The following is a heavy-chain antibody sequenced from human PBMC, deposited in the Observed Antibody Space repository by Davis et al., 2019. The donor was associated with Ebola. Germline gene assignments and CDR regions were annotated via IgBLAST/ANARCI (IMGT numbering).Heavy chain of an antibody. CDR2: IYHSGST. CDR1: GYSISSGYY. V-gene: IGHV4-38-2*02. J-gene: IGHJ4*02. Sequence: PSETLSLTCTVSGYSISSGYYWGWIRQPPGKGLEWIGSIYHSGSTYYNPSLKSRVTISVDTSKNQFSLKLSSVTAADTAVYYCARAPPDYSNYGLFNPFDYWGQGTLVTVSS. CDR3: ARAPPDYSNYGLFNPFDY. D-gene: IGHD4-11*01.